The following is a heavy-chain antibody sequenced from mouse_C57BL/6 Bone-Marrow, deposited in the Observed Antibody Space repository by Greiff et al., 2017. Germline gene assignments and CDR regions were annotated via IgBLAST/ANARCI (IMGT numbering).Heavy chain of an antibody. CDR3: ARGGIYYGNYGAGVDY. J-gene: IGHJ2*01. Sequence: VQLQQPGAELVRPGSSVKLSCKASGYTFTSYWMHWVKQRPIQGLEWIGNIDPSDSETHYNQKFKDKATLTVDKSSSTAYMQLSSLTSEDSAVXYCARGGIYYGNYGAGVDYWGQGTTLTVSS. D-gene: IGHD2-1*01. CDR1: GYTFTSYW. CDR2: IDPSDSET. V-gene: IGHV1-52*01.